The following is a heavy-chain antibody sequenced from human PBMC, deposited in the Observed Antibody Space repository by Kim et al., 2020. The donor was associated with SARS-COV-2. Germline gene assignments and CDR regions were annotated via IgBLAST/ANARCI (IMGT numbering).Heavy chain of an antibody. Sequence: GESLKISCKGSGYSFSSYWIAWVRQMPGKGLEWMGIIYPGDSETRYSPSFQGQVTISADKSISTAYLQWSSLKASDTAMYYCARRDVIPFGGVIAYFDYWGQGTLVSVSS. CDR3: ARRDVIPFGGVIAYFDY. D-gene: IGHD3-16*02. CDR2: IYPGDSET. CDR1: GYSFSSYW. J-gene: IGHJ4*02. V-gene: IGHV5-51*01.